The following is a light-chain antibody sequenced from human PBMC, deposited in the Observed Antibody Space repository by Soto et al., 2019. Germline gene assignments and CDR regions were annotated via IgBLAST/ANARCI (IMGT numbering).Light chain of an antibody. CDR3: QQYKVYPYT. CDR1: QSINGR. Sequence: TQSPATLSLSPGDRVTITCRASQSINGRLAWYQQKPGRPPKLLIYDVSFLESGVPSRFSGSGSGTDFNLTISSLRPDDFATFYCQQYKVYPYTFGQGTRLDIQ. CDR2: DVS. V-gene: IGKV1-5*01. J-gene: IGKJ2*01.